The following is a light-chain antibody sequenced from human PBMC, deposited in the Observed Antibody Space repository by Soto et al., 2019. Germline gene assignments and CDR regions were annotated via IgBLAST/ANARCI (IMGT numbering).Light chain of an antibody. J-gene: IGKJ4*01. V-gene: IGKV1-16*01. CDR3: QQYNAYPLT. CDR2: AAS. CDR1: QGIRHQ. Sequence: DIPVTQSPSSLSASVGDRVTITCQTSQGIRHQLAWFQLKPGKAPKSLSYAASSLQSGVPSRFSGSGSERDFTLTISSLQPEDFATYYCQQYNAYPLTFGGGTKVEI.